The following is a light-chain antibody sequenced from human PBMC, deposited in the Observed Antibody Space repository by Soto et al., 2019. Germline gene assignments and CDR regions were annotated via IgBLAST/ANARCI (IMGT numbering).Light chain of an antibody. CDR1: QSVSSY. Sequence: EIVLTQSPATLSLSPGERATLSCRASQSVSSYLAWYQQKPGQAPRLLIYDASNRATGIPARFSVSGSGTDFTLTISSLEPEDFAVYYCQQRSNWPQNTFGQGTRLEIK. V-gene: IGKV3-11*01. CDR2: DAS. J-gene: IGKJ5*01. CDR3: QQRSNWPQNT.